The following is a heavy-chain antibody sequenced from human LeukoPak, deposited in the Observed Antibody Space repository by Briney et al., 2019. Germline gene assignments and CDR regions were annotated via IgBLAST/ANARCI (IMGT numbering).Heavy chain of an antibody. CDR1: GFTFSSYS. Sequence: GGSLRLSCAASGFTFSSYSMNWVRQAPGKGLEWVSSISSSSSYIYYAVSVKGRFTISRDNAKNSLYLQMNSLRAEDTAVYYCARGSNRYYGGNPEVRYWGQGTLVTVSS. V-gene: IGHV3-21*01. D-gene: IGHD4-23*01. CDR2: ISSSSSYI. CDR3: ARGSNRYYGGNPEVRY. J-gene: IGHJ4*02.